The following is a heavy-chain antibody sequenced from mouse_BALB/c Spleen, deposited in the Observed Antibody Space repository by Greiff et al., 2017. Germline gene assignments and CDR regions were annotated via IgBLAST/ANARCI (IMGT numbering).Heavy chain of an antibody. Sequence: QVQLKQSGAELVRPGASVKLSCKASGYTFTSYWINWVKQRPGQGLEWIGNIYPSDSYTNYNQKFKDKATLTVDKSSSTAYMQLSSPTSEDSAVYYCTRYYGSSYVGGAMDYWGQGTSVTVSS. CDR3: TRYYGSSYVGGAMDY. J-gene: IGHJ4*01. V-gene: IGHV1-69*02. CDR1: GYTFTSYW. CDR2: IYPSDSYT. D-gene: IGHD1-1*01.